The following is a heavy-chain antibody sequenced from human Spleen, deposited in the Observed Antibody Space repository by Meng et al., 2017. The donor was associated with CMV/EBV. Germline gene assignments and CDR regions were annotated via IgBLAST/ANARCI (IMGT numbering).Heavy chain of an antibody. CDR2: INHSGST. D-gene: IGHD5-24*01. CDR1: GGSFSDYY. Sequence: ESLKISCAVYGGSFSDYYWSWIRQPLGKGLEWIGEINHSGSTTYNPSLKSRVRVTISVDRSENEFSLNLSAVTAADTAVYFCARGQRGLQRGRYYYRMDVWAQGTTVTVSS. V-gene: IGHV4-34*01. J-gene: IGHJ6*02. CDR3: ARGQRGLQRGRYYYRMDV.